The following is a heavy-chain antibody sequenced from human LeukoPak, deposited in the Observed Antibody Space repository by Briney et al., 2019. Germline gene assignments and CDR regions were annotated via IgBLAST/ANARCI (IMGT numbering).Heavy chain of an antibody. CDR2: MNPNSGNT. CDR3: ARGGTVRPRHNWFDP. V-gene: IGHV1-8*03. J-gene: IGHJ5*02. Sequence: ASVKVSCKASGYTFTSYDINWVRQATGQGLEWMGWMNPNSGNTGYAQKFQGRVTITRNTSISTAYMELSSLRSEETAVYYCARGGTVRPRHNWFDPWGQGTLVTVSS. D-gene: IGHD4-11*01. CDR1: GYTFTSYD.